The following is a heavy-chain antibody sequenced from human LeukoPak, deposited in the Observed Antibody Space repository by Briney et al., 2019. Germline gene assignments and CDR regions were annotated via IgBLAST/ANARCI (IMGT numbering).Heavy chain of an antibody. CDR2: ISSSSSYI. V-gene: IGHV3-21*01. CDR3: ARGSRITMVRGVYYYCGMDV. CDR1: GFTFSSYS. Sequence: GGSLRLSCAASGFTFSSYSMNWVRQAPGKGLEWVSSISSSSSYIYYADSVKGRFTISRDNAKNSLYLQMNSLRAEDTAVYYCARGSRITMVRGVYYYCGMDVWGQGTTVTVSS. J-gene: IGHJ6*02. D-gene: IGHD3-10*01.